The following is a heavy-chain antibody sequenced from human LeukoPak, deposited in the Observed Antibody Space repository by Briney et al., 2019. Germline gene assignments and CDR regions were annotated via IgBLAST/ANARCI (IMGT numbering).Heavy chain of an antibody. CDR3: ATELIDYYDSSGFGWFDP. D-gene: IGHD3-22*01. CDR2: FDPEDGET. CDR1: GYTLTELS. V-gene: IGHV1-24*01. Sequence: ASVKVSCKVSGYTLTELSMHWVRQAPGKGLEWMGGFDPEDGETIYAQKFQGRVTMTEVTSTDTAYMELSSLRSEDTAVYYCATELIDYYDSSGFGWFDPWGQGTLVTVSS. J-gene: IGHJ5*02.